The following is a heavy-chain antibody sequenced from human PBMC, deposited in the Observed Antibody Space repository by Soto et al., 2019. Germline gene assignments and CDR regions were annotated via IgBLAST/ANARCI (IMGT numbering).Heavy chain of an antibody. CDR1: GGSISSSSYY. Sequence: PSETLSLTCTVSGGSISSSSYYWGWIRQPPGKGLEWIGSIYYSGSTYYNPSLKSRVTISVDTSKNQFSLKLSSVTAADTAVYYCAGEKIRFLEWLEIYYYGMDVWGQGTTVTVSS. CDR3: AGEKIRFLEWLEIYYYGMDV. CDR2: IYYSGST. J-gene: IGHJ6*02. D-gene: IGHD3-3*01. V-gene: IGHV4-39*02.